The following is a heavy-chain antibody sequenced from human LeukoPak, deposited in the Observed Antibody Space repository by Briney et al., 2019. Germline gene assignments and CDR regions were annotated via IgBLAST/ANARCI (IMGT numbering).Heavy chain of an antibody. CDR3: ARRYFDY. V-gene: IGHV3-7*03. J-gene: IGHJ4*02. CDR1: GFTFSSIYA. CDR2: IKQDGSEK. Sequence: GGSLRLSCAASGFTFSSIYAMSWVRQAPGKGLEWVANIKQDGSEKYYVDSVKGRFTISRDNAKNSVYLQMNSLRAEDTAVYYCARRYFDYWGQGTLVSVSS.